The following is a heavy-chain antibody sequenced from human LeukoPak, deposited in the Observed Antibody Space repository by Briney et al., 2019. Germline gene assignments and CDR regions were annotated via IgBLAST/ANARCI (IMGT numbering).Heavy chain of an antibody. V-gene: IGHV4-59*01. CDR2: IYNTVDV. CDR3: ARSRYYDSTGYNPTYYFDS. J-gene: IGHJ4*02. Sequence: SETLSLTCTVSGGSISGSYWTWIRQSPGKSLEYIGYIYNTVDVNYSPSLKSRVTISIDMSGNQFSLRLNSVTAADTALYYCARSRYYDSTGYNPTYYFDSWGQGGMVTVCS. D-gene: IGHD3-9*01. CDR1: GGSISGSY.